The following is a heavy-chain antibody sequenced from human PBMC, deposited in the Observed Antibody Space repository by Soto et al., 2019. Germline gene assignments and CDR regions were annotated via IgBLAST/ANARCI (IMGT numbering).Heavy chain of an antibody. J-gene: IGHJ6*02. CDR2: ISAYNGNT. Sequence: GASVKVSCKASGYTFTSYGISWVRQAPGQGLEWMGWISAYNGNTNYAQKLQGRVTMTTDTSTSTAYMELRSLRSDDTAVYYCAIPAIWFGESHDYYGMDVWGQGTTVTVSS. CDR3: AIPAIWFGESHDYYGMDV. V-gene: IGHV1-18*01. D-gene: IGHD3-10*01. CDR1: GYTFTSYG.